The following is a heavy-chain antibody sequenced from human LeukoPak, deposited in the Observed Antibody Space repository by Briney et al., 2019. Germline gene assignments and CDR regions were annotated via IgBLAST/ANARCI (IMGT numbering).Heavy chain of an antibody. CDR1: GGSISSGGYS. CDR2: IYHSGST. Sequence: SETLSLTCAVSGGSISSGGYSWSWIRQPPGKGLEWIGYIYHSGSTYYNPSLKSRVTISVDRSKNQFSLKLSSVSAADTAVYYCARVPYGSGSYLFDYWGQGTLVTVSS. V-gene: IGHV4-30-2*01. D-gene: IGHD3-10*01. CDR3: ARVPYGSGSYLFDY. J-gene: IGHJ4*02.